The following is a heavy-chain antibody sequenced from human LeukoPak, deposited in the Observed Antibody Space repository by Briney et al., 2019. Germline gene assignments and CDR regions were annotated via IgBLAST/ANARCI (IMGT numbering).Heavy chain of an antibody. CDR1: GFTFSGYY. J-gene: IGHJ6*02. CDR2: ISGDGNTI. CDR3: ARGEAQGMDV. V-gene: IGHV3-11*01. Sequence: PGGSLRLSCAASGFTFSGYYMTWIRQAPGKGLEWVSYISGDGNTIDYADAVKGRFTISRDNAKNSLYLQMNSLRAEDTALYYCARGEAQGMDVWGQGTTVTVS.